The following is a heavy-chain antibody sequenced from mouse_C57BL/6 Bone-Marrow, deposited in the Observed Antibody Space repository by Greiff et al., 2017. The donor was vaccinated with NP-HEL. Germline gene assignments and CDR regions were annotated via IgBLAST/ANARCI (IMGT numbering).Heavy chain of an antibody. J-gene: IGHJ4*01. Sequence: EVQLQQSGPELVKPGASVKISCKASGYTFTDYYMNWVKQSHGKSLEWIGDINPNNGGTSYNQKFKGKATLTVDKSSSTAYMELRSLTSEDSAVYYCARSRRYYAMDYWGQGTSVTVSS. CDR3: ARSRRYYAMDY. V-gene: IGHV1-26*01. CDR1: GYTFTDYY. CDR2: INPNNGGT.